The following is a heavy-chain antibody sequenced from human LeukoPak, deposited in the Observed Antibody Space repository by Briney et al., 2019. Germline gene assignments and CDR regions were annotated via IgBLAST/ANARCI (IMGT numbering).Heavy chain of an antibody. V-gene: IGHV3-23*01. CDR3: AKDRAPIAARPDGGFDY. CDR2: ISGSGGST. D-gene: IGHD6-6*01. Sequence: GGSLRLSCAASGFTFSSYAMSWVRQAPGKGLKWVSAISGSGGSTYYADSVKGRFTISRDNSKNTLYLQMNSLRAEDTAVYYCAKDRAPIAARPDGGFDYWGQGTLVTVSS. CDR1: GFTFSSYA. J-gene: IGHJ4*02.